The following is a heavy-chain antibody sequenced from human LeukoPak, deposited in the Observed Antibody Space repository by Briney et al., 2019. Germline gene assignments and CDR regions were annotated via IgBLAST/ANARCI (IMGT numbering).Heavy chain of an antibody. D-gene: IGHD3-3*01. CDR3: AGSGTRVWSGYYKFYYYYGMGV. J-gene: IGHJ6*02. CDR1: GYTFTSYD. CDR2: MNPNSGNT. V-gene: IGHV1-8*01. Sequence: ASVKVSCKASGYTFTSYDINWVRQVTGQGLEWMGWMNPNSGNTGYAQKFQGRVTMTRNTSISTAYMELSSLRSEDTAVYYCAGSGTRVWSGYYKFYYYYGMGVWGQGTTVTVSS.